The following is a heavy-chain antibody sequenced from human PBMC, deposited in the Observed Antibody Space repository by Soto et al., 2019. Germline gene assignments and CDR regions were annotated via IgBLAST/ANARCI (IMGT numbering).Heavy chain of an antibody. CDR2: ISGSGGNT. V-gene: IGHV3-23*01. CDR1: GFTFTMYA. D-gene: IGHD3-10*01. J-gene: IGHJ6*02. CDR3: AKEGTHFYYYDMDV. Sequence: GGSLRLSCAASGFTFTMYAMTWVRQAPGKGLEWVSAISGSGGNTYYADSVKGRFTISRDNSKNTLYLQMNSLRAEDTAVYYCAKEGTHFYYYDMDVWGQGATVTVSS.